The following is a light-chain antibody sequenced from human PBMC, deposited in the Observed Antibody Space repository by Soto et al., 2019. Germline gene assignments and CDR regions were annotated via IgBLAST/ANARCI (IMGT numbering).Light chain of an antibody. CDR3: QQYDSYPLT. CDR1: QSVRRW. CDR2: KAS. J-gene: IGKJ4*01. Sequence: DIQMTQSPSTLSASVGDSVTITCRASQSVRRWLAWYQQKPGKAPNLLVYKASILESGVPSRFSGSGSGTEFTLTVSSLQPDDFATYYGQQYDSYPLTVGGGTKVESK. V-gene: IGKV1-5*03.